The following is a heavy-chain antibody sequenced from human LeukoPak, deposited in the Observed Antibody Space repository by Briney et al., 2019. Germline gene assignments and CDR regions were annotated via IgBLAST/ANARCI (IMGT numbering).Heavy chain of an antibody. CDR2: ISYDGSNK. V-gene: IGHV3-30*03. D-gene: IGHD4-17*01. J-gene: IGHJ4*02. CDR3: AGGDYRAIDY. Sequence: GRSLRLSCAASGFTFSSYGMHWVRQAPGKGLEWVAVISYDGSNKYYADSVKGRFTISRDNSKNTLYLQMNSLRAEDTAVYYCAGGDYRAIDYWGQGTLVTVSS. CDR1: GFTFSSYG.